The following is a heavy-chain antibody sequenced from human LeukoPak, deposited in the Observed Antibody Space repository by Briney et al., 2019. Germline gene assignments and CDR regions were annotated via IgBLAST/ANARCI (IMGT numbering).Heavy chain of an antibody. CDR1: GGSISSGSYY. D-gene: IGHD3-10*01. V-gene: IGHV4-61*02. Sequence: SETLSLTCTVSGGSISSGSYYWSWIRQPAGKGLEWIGRIYTSGSTNYNPSLKSRVTISVDTSKNQFSLKLSSVTAADTAVYYCARGPDYYGSGRYSNWFDPWGQGTLVTVSS. CDR3: ARGPDYYGSGRYSNWFDP. CDR2: IYTSGST. J-gene: IGHJ5*02.